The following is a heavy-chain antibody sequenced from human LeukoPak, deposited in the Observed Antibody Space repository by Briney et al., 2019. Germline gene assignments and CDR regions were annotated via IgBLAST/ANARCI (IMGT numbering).Heavy chain of an antibody. CDR2: IYYSGST. D-gene: IGHD6-13*01. CDR3: AKNIAAAGYNWFDP. V-gene: IGHV4-39*07. J-gene: IGHJ5*02. CDR1: GGSISSSSYY. Sequence: PSETLSLTCTVSGGSISSSSYYWGWIRQPPGKGLEWIGSIYYSGSTYYNPSLKSRVTISVDTSKNQFSLKLSSVTAADTAVCYCAKNIAAAGYNWFDPWGQGTLVTVSS.